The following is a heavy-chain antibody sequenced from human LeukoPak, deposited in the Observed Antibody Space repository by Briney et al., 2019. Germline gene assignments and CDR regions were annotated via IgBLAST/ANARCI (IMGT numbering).Heavy chain of an antibody. Sequence: GGSLRLSCAASGFTFSTSEMSWVRQAPGKGLEWIAYITYDGRSTQYANPVKGRLTISRDNAKNSLYLQLNSRRGEDTAIYYCAREDTTDAFDIWGQGTMVTVSS. V-gene: IGHV3-48*03. CDR3: AREDTTDAFDI. J-gene: IGHJ3*02. CDR1: GFTFSTSE. D-gene: IGHD1-1*01. CDR2: ITYDGRST.